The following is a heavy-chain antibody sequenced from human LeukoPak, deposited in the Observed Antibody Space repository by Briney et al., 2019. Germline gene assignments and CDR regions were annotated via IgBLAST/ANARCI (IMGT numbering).Heavy chain of an antibody. CDR1: GGSVSSSGYY. D-gene: IGHD4-11*01. Sequence: SETLSLTCTVSGGSVSSSGYYWSWIRQPPGKGLEWIGYIHYSGSTNYNPSLKSRVTISVDTSKNQFSLKLSSVTAADTALYYCARHQVWATVITSYGMDVWGQGTTVTVSS. CDR2: IHYSGST. J-gene: IGHJ6*02. CDR3: ARHQVWATVITSYGMDV. V-gene: IGHV4-61*08.